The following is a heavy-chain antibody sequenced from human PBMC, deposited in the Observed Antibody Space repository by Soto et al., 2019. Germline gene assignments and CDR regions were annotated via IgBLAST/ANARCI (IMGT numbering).Heavy chain of an antibody. CDR2: ISSSSSYI. Sequence: EVQLVESGGGPVKPGGSLRLSCAASGYTFSSYSMNWVRQAPGKGLEWVSSISSSSSYIYYADSVKGRFTISRDNAKNSLYLQMNSLRAEDTAVYYCATSVDFWSGYEYQLDYWGQGTLVTVSS. CDR1: GYTFSSYS. V-gene: IGHV3-21*01. CDR3: ATSVDFWSGYEYQLDY. D-gene: IGHD3-3*01. J-gene: IGHJ4*02.